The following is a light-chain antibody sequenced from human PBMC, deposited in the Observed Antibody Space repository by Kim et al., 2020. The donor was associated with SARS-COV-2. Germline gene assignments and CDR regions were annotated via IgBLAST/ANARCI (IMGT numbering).Light chain of an antibody. V-gene: IGKV3-11*01. CDR3: QQRSNWPLT. J-gene: IGKJ4*01. CDR2: DAS. Sequence: SLSPGEIGPLSCRASQSVSSYLAGYQQKPGQAPRLRIYDASNRATGIPARFSGSGSGTDFTLTISSLEPEDFAVYYCQQRSNWPLTFGGGSKLEI. CDR1: QSVSSY.